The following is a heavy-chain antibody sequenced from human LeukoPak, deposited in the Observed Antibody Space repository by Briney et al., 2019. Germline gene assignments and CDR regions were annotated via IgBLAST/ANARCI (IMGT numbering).Heavy chain of an antibody. CDR2: IKQDGSEK. Sequence: TGGSLRLSCAASGFTFSDYWMTWFRQSPGKGLEWVATIKQDGSEKYYVDSVKGRFTISRDNAEKSLYLNMNSLRVEDTAVYYCARGVRQLATPVFDYWGQGTLVTVTS. J-gene: IGHJ4*02. CDR3: ARGVRQLATPVFDY. D-gene: IGHD6-6*01. CDR1: GFTFSDYW. V-gene: IGHV3-7*03.